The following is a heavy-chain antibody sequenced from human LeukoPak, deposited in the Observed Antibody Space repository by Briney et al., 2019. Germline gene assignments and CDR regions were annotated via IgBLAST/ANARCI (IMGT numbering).Heavy chain of an antibody. Sequence: SVKVSCKASGGTFSSYAISWVRQAPGQGLEWMGGIILIFGTANYAQKFQGRVTITADESTSTAYMELSSLRSEDTAVYYCASRDVSDSSGYYTLDYWGQGTLVTVSS. CDR2: IILIFGTA. V-gene: IGHV1-69*13. CDR3: ASRDVSDSSGYYTLDY. J-gene: IGHJ4*02. D-gene: IGHD3-22*01. CDR1: GGTFSSYA.